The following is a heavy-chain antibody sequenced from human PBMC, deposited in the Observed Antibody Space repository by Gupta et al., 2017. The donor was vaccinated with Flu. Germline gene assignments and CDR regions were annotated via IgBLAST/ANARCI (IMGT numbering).Heavy chain of an antibody. J-gene: IGHJ4*02. CDR2: IWYDGSNK. D-gene: IGHD5-18*01. CDR3: ARDQNVDVDTAMAEGNGVDY. CDR1: GFTFSSYG. V-gene: IGHV3-33*01. Sequence: QVQLVESGGGVVQPGRSLRLSCAASGFTFSSYGMHWVRQAPGKGLEWVAVIWYDGSNKYYADSVKGRFTISRDNSKNTLYLQMNSLRAEDTAVYYCARDQNVDVDTAMAEGNGVDYWGQGTLVTVSS.